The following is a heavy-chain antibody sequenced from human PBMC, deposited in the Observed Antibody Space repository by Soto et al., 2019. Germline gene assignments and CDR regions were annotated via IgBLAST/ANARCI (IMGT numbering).Heavy chain of an antibody. CDR3: ARDDSSSPFFYHAMDV. CDR1: GYTFKNYG. J-gene: IGHJ6*02. CDR2: ISVYNGNT. Sequence: ASVKVSCKASGYTFKNYGISWVRQAPGQGLEWMGWISVYNGNTMYAQIFQGRVTLTADTSTSIAFMELRSLGSDDTAVYYCARDDSSSPFFYHAMDVWGQGTTVTVSS. D-gene: IGHD3-3*01. V-gene: IGHV1-18*01.